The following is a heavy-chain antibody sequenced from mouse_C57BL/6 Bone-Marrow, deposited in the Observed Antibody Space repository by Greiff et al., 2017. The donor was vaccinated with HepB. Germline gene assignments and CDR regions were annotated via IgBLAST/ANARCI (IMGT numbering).Heavy chain of an antibody. Sequence: EVKLMESGGGLVQPGESLKLSCESNEYEFPSHDMSWVRKTPEKRLELVAAINSDGGSTYYPDTMERRFIISRDNTKKTLYLQMSSLRSEDTALYYCARHGATMVTTGYFDVWGTGTTVTVSS. CDR1: EYEFPSHD. V-gene: IGHV5-2*01. D-gene: IGHD2-1*01. CDR2: INSDGGST. J-gene: IGHJ1*03. CDR3: ARHGATMVTTGYFDV.